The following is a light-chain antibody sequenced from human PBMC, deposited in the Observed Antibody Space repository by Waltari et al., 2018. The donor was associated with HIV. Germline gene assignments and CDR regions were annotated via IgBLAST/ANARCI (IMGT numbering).Light chain of an antibody. CDR1: QSVSNH. CDR3: QQRSNWPPEFT. J-gene: IGKJ3*01. CDR2: DAS. Sequence: DTVLTQYPATLSLSPGERATLSCRASQSVSNHLAWYQQKPGQAPRLLIYDASNRATGVPPRFSGSRSGTDFTLTISSLDPEDFAVYYCQQRSNWPPEFTFGPGTKVDIK. V-gene: IGKV3-11*01.